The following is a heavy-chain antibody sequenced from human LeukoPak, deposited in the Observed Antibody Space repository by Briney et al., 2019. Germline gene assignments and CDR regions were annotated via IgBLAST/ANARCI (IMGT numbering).Heavy chain of an antibody. V-gene: IGHV1-69*05. CDR2: IIPIFGTA. CDR1: GGTFSSYA. D-gene: IGHD3-9*01. CDR3: ARGRAHILTAQYYYYYMDV. J-gene: IGHJ6*03. Sequence: SVTVSCKASGGTFSSYAISWVRQAPGQGLEWMGGIIPIFGTANYAQKFQGRVTIPTDESTSTAYMELSSLRSEDTAVYYCARGRAHILTAQYYYYYMDVWGKGTTVTVSS.